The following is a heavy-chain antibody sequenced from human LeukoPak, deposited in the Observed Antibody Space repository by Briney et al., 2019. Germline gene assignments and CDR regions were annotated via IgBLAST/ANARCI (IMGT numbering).Heavy chain of an antibody. CDR1: GFTVSSNY. CDR3: AKDHTAMAADHFDY. J-gene: IGHJ4*02. Sequence: GGSLRLSCAASGFTVSSNYMSWVRQAPGKGLEWVSVIYSGGSTYYADSVKGRFTISRDNSKNTLYLQMNSLRAEDTAVYYCAKDHTAMAADHFDYWGQGTLVTVSS. D-gene: IGHD5-18*01. CDR2: IYSGGST. V-gene: IGHV3-66*01.